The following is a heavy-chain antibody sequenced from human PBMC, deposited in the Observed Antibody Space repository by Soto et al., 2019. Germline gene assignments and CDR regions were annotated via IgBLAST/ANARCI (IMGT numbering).Heavy chain of an antibody. CDR1: GGSFSGYY. J-gene: IGHJ2*01. CDR3: ARESHDILTGPPWVWYFDL. D-gene: IGHD3-9*01. CDR2: INDRGSI. Sequence: QVQLQQWGAGPLRPLETLSLTCGVSGGSFSGYYWAWIRQSPGKGLEWIGEINDRGSINYNPSLKSRVRISVDTSKNHYSLNLRSVNAADTAVYYCARESHDILTGPPWVWYFDLWGRGTLVTVSS. V-gene: IGHV4-34*01.